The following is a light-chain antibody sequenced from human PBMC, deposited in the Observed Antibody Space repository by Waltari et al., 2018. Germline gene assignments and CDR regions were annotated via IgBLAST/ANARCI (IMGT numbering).Light chain of an antibody. Sequence: EIVMTQSPDTLSVSPGERATLSCRASQSFSSNLAWYQQKPGQAPRLLIYCASTRATCIPASFSGSGSGTEFTLTISGMQSEDFAVYYCQQYNDWPLTFGGGTKVEIK. CDR1: QSFSSN. V-gene: IGKV3-15*01. CDR3: QQYNDWPLT. CDR2: CAS. J-gene: IGKJ4*01.